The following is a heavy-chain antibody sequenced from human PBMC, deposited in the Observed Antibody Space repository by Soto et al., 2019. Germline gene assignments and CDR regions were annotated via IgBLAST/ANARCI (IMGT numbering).Heavy chain of an antibody. D-gene: IGHD4-17*01. CDR3: ARGYGPPDH. CDR2: ISSASNYI. J-gene: IGHJ4*02. CDR1: GFTFSTYT. Sequence: EVQVVESGGGLVKPGGSLRLSCAASGFTFSTYTMNWVRQAPGKGLEWVASISSASNYIYYADSVKGRFTISRDNAKNPRSLQMTSLRAEETAVYYCARGYGPPDHWGQGTLVTVSS. V-gene: IGHV3-21*01.